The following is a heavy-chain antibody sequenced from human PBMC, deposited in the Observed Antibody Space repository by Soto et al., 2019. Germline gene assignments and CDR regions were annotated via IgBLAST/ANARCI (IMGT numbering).Heavy chain of an antibody. D-gene: IGHD3-10*01. V-gene: IGHV3-30*04. Sequence: GSLRLSCAASGFTFSNYTMHWVRQAPGKGLEWVALISYDEIDKYFADAVKGRFTISRDNSKNTLYLQMDSLRAEDTAVYYCAGRSGSSDYWGRGTLVTVSS. CDR3: AGRSGSSDY. CDR1: GFTFSNYT. CDR2: ISYDEIDK. J-gene: IGHJ4*02.